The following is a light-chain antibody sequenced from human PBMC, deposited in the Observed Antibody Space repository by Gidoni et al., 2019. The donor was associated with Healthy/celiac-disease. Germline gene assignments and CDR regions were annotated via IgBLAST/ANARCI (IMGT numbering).Light chain of an antibody. CDR3: QQSYSTLYT. Sequence: DIQMTQSPSSLSASVGDRVTITCRASQSISSYLNWYQQKPGKAPKLLIYAASSLQSGVPSRFSGSGSGTDFTLTISSLQPEDFATYYWQQSYSTLYTCGQGTKLEIK. J-gene: IGKJ2*01. CDR1: QSISSY. V-gene: IGKV1-39*01. CDR2: AAS.